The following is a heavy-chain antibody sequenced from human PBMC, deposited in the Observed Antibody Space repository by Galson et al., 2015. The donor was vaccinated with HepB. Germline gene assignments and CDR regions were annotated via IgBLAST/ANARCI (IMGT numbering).Heavy chain of an antibody. Sequence: SLRLSCAASGFTVSSNYMSWVRQAPGKGLEWVSVIYSGGSTYYADSVKGRFTISRDNSKNTLYLQMNSLRAEDTAVYYCARVMTTVTMNDAFDIWGQGTMVTVSS. CDR2: IYSGGST. V-gene: IGHV3-66*01. J-gene: IGHJ3*02. CDR3: ARVMTTVTMNDAFDI. CDR1: GFTVSSNY. D-gene: IGHD4-17*01.